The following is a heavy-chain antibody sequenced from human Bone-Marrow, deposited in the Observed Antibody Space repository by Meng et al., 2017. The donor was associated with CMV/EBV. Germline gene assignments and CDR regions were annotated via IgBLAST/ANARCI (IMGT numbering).Heavy chain of an antibody. V-gene: IGHV3-30*02. Sequence: GESLKISCAASGFTFSSYGMHWVRQAPGKGLEWVAFIRYDGSNKYYADSVKGRFTISRDNSKNTLYLQMNSLRAEDTAVYYCARDETGYDFWSGYYMRYYYGMDVWGQGTTVTVSS. D-gene: IGHD3-3*01. CDR2: IRYDGSNK. J-gene: IGHJ6*02. CDR3: ARDETGYDFWSGYYMRYYYGMDV. CDR1: GFTFSSYG.